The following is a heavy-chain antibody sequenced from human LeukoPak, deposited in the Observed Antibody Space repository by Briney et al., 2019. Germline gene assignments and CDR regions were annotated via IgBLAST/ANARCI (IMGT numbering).Heavy chain of an antibody. J-gene: IGHJ4*02. D-gene: IGHD3-16*01. Sequence: ASVKVSCKASGDIFNSFTISWVRQAPGQGLEWMGWMNPNSGNTGYAQKFQGRVTMTRNTSISTAYMELSSLRSEDTAVYYCARRSYDYFDYWGQGTLVTVSS. CDR1: GDIFNSFT. CDR3: ARRSYDYFDY. CDR2: MNPNSGNT. V-gene: IGHV1-8*01.